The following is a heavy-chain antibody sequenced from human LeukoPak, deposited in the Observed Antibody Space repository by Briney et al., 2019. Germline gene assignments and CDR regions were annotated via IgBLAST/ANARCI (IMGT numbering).Heavy chain of an antibody. CDR1: GFTFGSYG. Sequence: GRSLRPSCAASGFTFGSYGMHWVRQAPGKGLEWVAVIWYDGSNKYYADSVKGRFTISRDNSKKTLYLQMDNLRAEDTAVHYCASLFNIAARRYYYYGMDVWGQGTTVTVSS. CDR3: ASLFNIAARRYYYYGMDV. V-gene: IGHV3-33*01. CDR2: IWYDGSNK. D-gene: IGHD6-6*01. J-gene: IGHJ6*02.